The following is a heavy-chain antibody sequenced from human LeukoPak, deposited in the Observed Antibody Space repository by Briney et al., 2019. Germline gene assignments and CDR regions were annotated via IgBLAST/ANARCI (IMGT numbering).Heavy chain of an antibody. CDR3: AKDAEIPYYGSGRAYYMDV. D-gene: IGHD3-10*01. CDR1: GFTFSGYA. V-gene: IGHV3-23*01. Sequence: GGSLRLSCAASGFTFSGYAMSWVRQAPGKGLEWVSAISGSGGSTYYADSVKGRFTISRDNSKNTLYLQMNSLRAEDTAVYYCAKDAEIPYYGSGRAYYMDVWGKGTTVTVSS. CDR2: ISGSGGST. J-gene: IGHJ6*03.